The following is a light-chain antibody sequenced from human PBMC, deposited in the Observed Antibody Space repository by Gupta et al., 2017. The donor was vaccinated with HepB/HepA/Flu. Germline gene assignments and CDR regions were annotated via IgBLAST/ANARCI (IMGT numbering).Light chain of an antibody. Sequence: IVMTQSPATLSMSPGERATLSCRASQSVSSNLAWYQQKPGQAPRLLIYGASIRATGIPARFSGGGSATEFTLTISSLQSEEFAVYYCQQYNDWLPYTFGQGTKLEIK. CDR1: QSVSSN. J-gene: IGKJ2*01. CDR3: QQYNDWLPYT. V-gene: IGKV3-15*01. CDR2: GAS.